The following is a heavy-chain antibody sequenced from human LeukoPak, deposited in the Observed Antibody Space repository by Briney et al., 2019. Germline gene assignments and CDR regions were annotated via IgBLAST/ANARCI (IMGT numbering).Heavy chain of an antibody. Sequence: GGSLRLSCVASGFTFSSYAMSWVRQAPGKGLEWVSGISGSGDNTYYADSVKGRFTISRDNSKNTLFLQMNSLRAEDTAVYYCAKETYRSGWYPYLDYWGQGTLVTVPS. CDR3: AKETYRSGWYPYLDY. V-gene: IGHV3-23*01. D-gene: IGHD6-19*01. J-gene: IGHJ4*02. CDR1: GFTFSSYA. CDR2: ISGSGDNT.